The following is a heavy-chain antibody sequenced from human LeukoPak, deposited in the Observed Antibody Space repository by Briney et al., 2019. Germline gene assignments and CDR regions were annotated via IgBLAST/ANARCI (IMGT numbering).Heavy chain of an antibody. J-gene: IGHJ4*02. V-gene: IGHV3-64*04. D-gene: IGHD4-17*01. CDR2: ISSNGGST. CDR3: TTDRGDYGIPF. Sequence: PGGSLRLSCSASGFTFSSYAMHWVRQAPGKGLEYVSAISSNGGSTYYADSVKGRFTISRDNSKNTLYLQMNSLKIEDTAVYYCTTDRGDYGIPFWGQGTLVTVSS. CDR1: GFTFSSYA.